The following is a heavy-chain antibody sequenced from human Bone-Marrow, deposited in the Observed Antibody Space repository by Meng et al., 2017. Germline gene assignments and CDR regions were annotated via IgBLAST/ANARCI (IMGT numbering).Heavy chain of an antibody. CDR3: ARGARVAGTDY. D-gene: IGHD6-19*01. CDR1: GGSFSGYY. Sequence: QVQLQQWGAGLLKPSETLSLTCAVYGGSFSGYYWSWIRQTPGKGLEWIGEINHSGSTNYNPSLKSRVTISVDTSKNQFSLKLSSVTAADTAVYYCARGARVAGTDYWGQGTLVTVSS. V-gene: IGHV4-34*01. CDR2: INHSGST. J-gene: IGHJ4*02.